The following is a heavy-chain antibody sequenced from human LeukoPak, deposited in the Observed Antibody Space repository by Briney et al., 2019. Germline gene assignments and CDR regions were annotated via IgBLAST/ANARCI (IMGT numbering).Heavy chain of an antibody. V-gene: IGHV1-2*02. CDR3: ARASFWESPINWFAP. CDR1: GYTFTGYY. J-gene: IGHJ5*02. Sequence: ASVKDSCKASGYTFTGYYMHWVRQAPGQGLEWMGWINPNSGGSNYAQKFQGRVTMTRDRSISTAYMELSRLTSDDTAVYYCARASFWESPINWFAPWGQGTLVTVSS. CDR2: INPNSGGS. D-gene: IGHD3-16*01.